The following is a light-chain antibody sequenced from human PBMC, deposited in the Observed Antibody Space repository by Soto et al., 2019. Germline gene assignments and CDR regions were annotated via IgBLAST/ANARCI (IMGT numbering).Light chain of an antibody. V-gene: IGKV3-20*01. J-gene: IGKJ2*01. Sequence: ENVLTQSPGTLSLSPGEGATLSCRASQSVTNNYLAWYRQKPGQPPSLLIYGSSSRAAGVPDRFSGSGSGTDSTLTISRLEPEDFAVYHCQQYGTSPYTFGQGTKFEI. CDR1: QSVTNNY. CDR2: GSS. CDR3: QQYGTSPYT.